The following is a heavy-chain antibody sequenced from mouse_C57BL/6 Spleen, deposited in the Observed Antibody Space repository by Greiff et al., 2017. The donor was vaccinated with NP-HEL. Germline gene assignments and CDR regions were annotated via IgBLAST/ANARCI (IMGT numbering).Heavy chain of an antibody. J-gene: IGHJ3*01. V-gene: IGHV3-6*01. Sequence: EVQLQESGPGLVKPSQSLSLTCSVTGYSITSGYYWNWIRQFPGNKLEWMRYISYDGSNNYNPSLKNRISITRDTSKNQFFLKLNSVTTEDTATYNCERFYGNAWFAYWGQGTLVTVSA. CDR1: GYSITSGYY. CDR3: ERFYGNAWFAY. D-gene: IGHD2-1*01. CDR2: ISYDGSN.